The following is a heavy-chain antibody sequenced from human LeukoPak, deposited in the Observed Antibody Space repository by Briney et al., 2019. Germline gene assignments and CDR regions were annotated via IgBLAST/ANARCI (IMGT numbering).Heavy chain of an antibody. Sequence: ASVTVSCKVSGYTLTELSMHWVRQAPGKGLEWMGGFDPEDGETIYAQKFRGRVTMTRNTSISTAYMELSSLRSEDTAVYYCARTGSYAPPSGYWGQGTLVTVSS. D-gene: IGHD1-14*01. CDR1: GYTLTELS. CDR3: ARTGSYAPPSGY. J-gene: IGHJ4*02. V-gene: IGHV1-24*01. CDR2: FDPEDGET.